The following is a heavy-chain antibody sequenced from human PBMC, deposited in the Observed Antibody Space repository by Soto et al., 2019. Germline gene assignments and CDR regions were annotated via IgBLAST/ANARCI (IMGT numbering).Heavy chain of an antibody. CDR2: ISGSGGST. CDR1: GFTFSSYA. D-gene: IGHD3-10*01. CDR3: AKDPREALLWFGEPI. Sequence: PGGSLRLSCAASGFTFSSYAMSWVRQAPWKGLEWVSAISGSGGSTYYADSVKGRFTISRDNSKNTLYLQMNSLRAEDTAVYYCAKDPREALLWFGEPIRGQGTMVTVSS. J-gene: IGHJ3*02. V-gene: IGHV3-23*01.